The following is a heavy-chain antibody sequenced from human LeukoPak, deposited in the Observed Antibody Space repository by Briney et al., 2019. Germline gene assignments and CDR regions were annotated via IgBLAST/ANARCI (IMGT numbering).Heavy chain of an antibody. CDR3: ARRGIAVAGTDY. CDR1: GGTFSSYA. CDR2: IIPIFGTA. V-gene: IGHV1-69*05. Sequence: SVKFSCKASGGTFSSYAISWVRQAPGQGLEWMGGIIPIFGTANYAQKLQGRVTMTTDTSTSTAYMELRSLRSDDTALYYCARRGIAVAGTDYWGQGTLVTVSS. J-gene: IGHJ4*02. D-gene: IGHD6-19*01.